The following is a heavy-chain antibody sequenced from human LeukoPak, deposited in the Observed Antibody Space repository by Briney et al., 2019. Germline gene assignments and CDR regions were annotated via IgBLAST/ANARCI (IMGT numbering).Heavy chain of an antibody. V-gene: IGHV1-2*02. Sequence: ASVKVSCKASGYTFTGYYMHWVRQAPGQGLEWMGWINPNSGGTNYAQKFQGRVTMTRDTSICTAYMELSRLRSDDTAVYYCARERNGSYWGRVGAFDIWGQGTMVTVSS. CDR2: INPNSGGT. D-gene: IGHD1-26*01. J-gene: IGHJ3*02. CDR3: ARERNGSYWGRVGAFDI. CDR1: GYTFTGYY.